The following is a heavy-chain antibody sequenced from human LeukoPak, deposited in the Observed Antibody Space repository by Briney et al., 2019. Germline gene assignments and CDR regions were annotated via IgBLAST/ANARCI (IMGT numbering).Heavy chain of an antibody. V-gene: IGHV3-23*01. D-gene: IGHD4-23*01. CDR3: ARETYGGPDNWFDP. CDR2: ISGSDGST. CDR1: GFTFSGYA. J-gene: IGHJ5*02. Sequence: GGSLRLSCATSGFTFSGYAMSWVRQAPGKGLEWVSGISGSDGSTYYADPVKGRFTVSRDNSKNTLYLQMNSLRAEDTAIYYCARETYGGPDNWFDPWGQGTLVTVSS.